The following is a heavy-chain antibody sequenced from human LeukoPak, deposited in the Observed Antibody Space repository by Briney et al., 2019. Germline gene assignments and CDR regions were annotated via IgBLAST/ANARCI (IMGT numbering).Heavy chain of an antibody. CDR1: GGSFSGYY. CDR3: ARGRRKRYYDSSGYSTNLDAFDI. Sequence: SETLSLTCAVYGGSFSGYYWSWIRQPPGKGLEWIGEINHSGSTNYNPSLKSRVTISVDTSKNQFSLKLSSVTAADTAAYYCARGRRKRYYDSSGYSTNLDAFDIWGQGTMVTVSS. V-gene: IGHV4-34*01. D-gene: IGHD3-22*01. J-gene: IGHJ3*02. CDR2: INHSGST.